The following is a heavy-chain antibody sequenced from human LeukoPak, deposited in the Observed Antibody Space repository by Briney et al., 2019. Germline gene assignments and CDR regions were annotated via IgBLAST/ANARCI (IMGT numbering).Heavy chain of an antibody. V-gene: IGHV3-30-3*01. Sequence: GRSLRLSCVASGFTFSHYTLHWVRQAPGKGLEWVTLILYDRSKKYYTDSVRGRFTISRDDSKNTLYLQMNSLRPEDTAIYYCARDGLTGRTDGTLDHWGQGTLVTVSS. CDR1: GFTFSHYT. J-gene: IGHJ4*02. D-gene: IGHD1-20*01. CDR2: ILYDRSKK. CDR3: ARDGLTGRTDGTLDH.